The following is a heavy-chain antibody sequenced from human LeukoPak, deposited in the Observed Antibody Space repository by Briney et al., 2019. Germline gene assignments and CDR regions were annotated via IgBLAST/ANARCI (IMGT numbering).Heavy chain of an antibody. J-gene: IGHJ3*02. V-gene: IGHV1-69*05. Sequence: SVEVSCKASGGTFSSYAISWVRQAPGQGLEWMGGIIPIFGTANYAQKFQGRVTITTDESTSTAYMELSSLRSEDTAVYYCARASTAMPSGAFDIWGQGTMVTVSS. D-gene: IGHD5-18*01. CDR2: IIPIFGTA. CDR1: GGTFSSYA. CDR3: ARASTAMPSGAFDI.